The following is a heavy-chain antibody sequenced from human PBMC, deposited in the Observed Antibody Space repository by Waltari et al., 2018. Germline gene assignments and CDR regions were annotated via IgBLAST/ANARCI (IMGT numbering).Heavy chain of an antibody. V-gene: IGHV1-24*01. CDR1: GYTLTELS. CDR2: FDPEYGET. Sequence: QVQLVQSGAEVKKPGASVKVSCKVSGYTLTELSMHWVRQAPGKGLEWLGGFDPEYGETIYEQKFQGRVTMTEDTATDTAYMELSSLRSEDTAVYYCATQSYYDILTGYYNDYWGQGTLVTVSS. CDR3: ATQSYYDILTGYYNDY. D-gene: IGHD3-9*01. J-gene: IGHJ4*02.